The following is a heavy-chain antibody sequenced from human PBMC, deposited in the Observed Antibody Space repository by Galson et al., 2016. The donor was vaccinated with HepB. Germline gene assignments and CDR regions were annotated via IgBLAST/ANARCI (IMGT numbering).Heavy chain of an antibody. CDR2: ISGSGGRT. Sequence: LRLSCAASGFTFSSYSMTWVRQAPGKGLEWVSAISGSGGRTLYADSVKGRFSISRDGSKNTLYLQLNSLRVEDTAVYYCAKSSCGGECYYRMDVWGQGTTVTVS. V-gene: IGHV3-23*01. D-gene: IGHD2-21*01. J-gene: IGHJ6*02. CDR3: AKSSCGGECYYRMDV. CDR1: GFTFSSYS.